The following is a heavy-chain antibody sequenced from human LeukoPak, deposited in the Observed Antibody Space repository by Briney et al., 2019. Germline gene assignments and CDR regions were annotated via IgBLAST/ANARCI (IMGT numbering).Heavy chain of an antibody. Sequence: GASVKVSCKASGGTFSSYAISWVRQAPGQGLEWMGGIIPIFGTANYAQKFQGRVTITADESTSTAYMELSSLRSEDTAVYYCVRGTYCPVLDAFDIWGQGTMVTVSS. CDR2: IIPIFGTA. V-gene: IGHV1-69*01. D-gene: IGHD2-15*01. CDR1: GGTFSSYA. J-gene: IGHJ3*02. CDR3: VRGTYCPVLDAFDI.